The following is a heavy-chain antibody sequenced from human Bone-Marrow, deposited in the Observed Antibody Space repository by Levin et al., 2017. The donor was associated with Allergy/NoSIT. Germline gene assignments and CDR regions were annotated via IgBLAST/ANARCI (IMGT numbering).Heavy chain of an antibody. V-gene: IGHV1-2*02. Sequence: ASVKVSCKASGYTFNGYYMHWVRQAPGQGLVWVGWINCKSGATNYVQKFQGRVTITRDTSINTAYMDLSGLRSDDTAMYYCARDWAVAGTKNAFDIWGQGTMVTVSS. CDR1: GYTFNGYY. CDR2: INCKSGAT. CDR3: ARDWAVAGTKNAFDI. D-gene: IGHD6-19*01. J-gene: IGHJ3*02.